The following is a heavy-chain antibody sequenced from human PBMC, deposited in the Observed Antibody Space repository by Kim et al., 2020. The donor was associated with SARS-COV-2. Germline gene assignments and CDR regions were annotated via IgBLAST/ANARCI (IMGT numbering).Heavy chain of an antibody. CDR3: ARHPNYDYVWGTTDV. CDR2: IDPSDSYT. J-gene: IGHJ6*02. CDR1: GYSFTSYW. D-gene: IGHD3-16*01. V-gene: IGHV5-10-1*01. Sequence: GESLKISCKGSGYSFTSYWISWVRQMPGKGLEWMGRIDPSDSYTNYSPSFQGHVTISADKSISTAYLQWSSLKASDTAMYYCARHPNYDYVWGTTDVWGQGTTVTVSS.